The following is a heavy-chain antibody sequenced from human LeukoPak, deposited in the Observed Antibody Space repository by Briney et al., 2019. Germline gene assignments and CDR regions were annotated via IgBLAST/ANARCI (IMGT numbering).Heavy chain of an antibody. D-gene: IGHD3-22*01. CDR1: GFSFSNYW. Sequence: PGGSLRLSCAASGFSFSNYWMTWVRQAPGKGLERVADINGDGSHSYCVDSVKGRFTLSRDNAKNSLYLQMNSLRAEDTAVYYCARGSITMIVVETPDYWGQGTLVTVSS. CDR2: INGDGSHS. CDR3: ARGSITMIVVETPDY. V-gene: IGHV3-7*04. J-gene: IGHJ4*02.